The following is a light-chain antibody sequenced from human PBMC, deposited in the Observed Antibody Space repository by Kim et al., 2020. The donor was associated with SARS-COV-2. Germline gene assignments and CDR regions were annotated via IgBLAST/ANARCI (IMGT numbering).Light chain of an antibody. J-gene: IGLJ3*02. Sequence: SEPPGQTASITCSGDKLGNKYAYWYKQKPGQSPMLVIYHDSKRPSGIPERFSGFNSGNTATLTISGTQAMDEADYYCQAWDSSTVVFGGGNQLTVL. CDR1: KLGNKY. V-gene: IGLV3-1*01. CDR2: HDS. CDR3: QAWDSSTVV.